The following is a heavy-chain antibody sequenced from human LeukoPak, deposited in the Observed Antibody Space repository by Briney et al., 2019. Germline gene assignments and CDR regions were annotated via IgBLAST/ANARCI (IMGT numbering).Heavy chain of an antibody. CDR2: IYTSGST. Sequence: SETLSLTCTVSGGSISSYYWSWIRQPAGKGLEWIGRIYTSGSTNYNPSLKSRVTMSVDTSKNQFSLKLSSVTAADTAVYYCASYYSNYEYNWFDPWGXGTXVTVSS. CDR1: GGSISSYY. CDR3: ASYYSNYEYNWFDP. D-gene: IGHD4-11*01. V-gene: IGHV4-4*07. J-gene: IGHJ5*02.